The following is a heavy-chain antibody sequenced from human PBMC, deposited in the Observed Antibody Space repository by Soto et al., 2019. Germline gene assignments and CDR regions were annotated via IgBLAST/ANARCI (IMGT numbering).Heavy chain of an antibody. V-gene: IGHV4-4*02. CDR2: IYHSGST. Sequence: SETLSLTCAFSSGSISSSNWWIWVRQPPGKGLEGIGEIYHSGSTNYNPSLKSRVTISVDKSKNQFSLKLSSVTAADTAVYYCARVAEQQLAETENYYYYYMDVWGKGTTVTVSS. CDR1: SGSISSSNW. CDR3: ARVAEQQLAETENYYYYYMDV. D-gene: IGHD6-13*01. J-gene: IGHJ6*03.